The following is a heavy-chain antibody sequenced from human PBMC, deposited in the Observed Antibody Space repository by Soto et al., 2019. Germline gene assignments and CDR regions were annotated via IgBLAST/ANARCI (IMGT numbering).Heavy chain of an antibody. CDR3: ATNYGSGSTHFDH. D-gene: IGHD3-10*01. Sequence: QVQLVQSGAEVKKPGSSVKVSCSASAGTFDSYTISWVRQVPGQGLEWMGRIIPMLRMANFAQNFQGRVTMNADESTSTAYMVLSSLRSEDPAVYFCATNYGSGSTHFDHWGQGTPVTVTS. J-gene: IGHJ4*02. CDR2: IIPMLRMA. CDR1: AGTFDSYT. V-gene: IGHV1-69*02.